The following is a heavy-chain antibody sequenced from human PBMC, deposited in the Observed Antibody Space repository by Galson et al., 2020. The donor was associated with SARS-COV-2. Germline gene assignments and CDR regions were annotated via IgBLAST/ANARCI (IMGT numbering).Heavy chain of an antibody. Sequence: ASVKVSCKASGYTFTSYGISWVRQAPGQGLEWMGWISAYNGNTNYSQKLQGRITMTTDTSTSTAYMELRSLRSDDTAVYYFARSIVVVPAAIGSLYYYYGMDVWGQGTTVTVSS. CDR3: ARSIVVVPAAIGSLYYYYGMDV. CDR2: ISAYNGNT. J-gene: IGHJ6*02. CDR1: GYTFTSYG. V-gene: IGHV1-18*01. D-gene: IGHD2-2*01.